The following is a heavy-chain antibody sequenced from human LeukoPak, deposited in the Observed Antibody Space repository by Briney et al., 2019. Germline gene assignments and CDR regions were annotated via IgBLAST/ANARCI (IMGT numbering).Heavy chain of an antibody. CDR1: GGSFSGRY. CDR3: ATRLQSGSGSYYNS. V-gene: IGHV4-34*01. Sequence: SETLSLTCGVGGGSFSGRYWTWIRQPPGKELEWIGEINHSGDTNYNPSLKRRVTISVDTSKNQFSLRLSSATAADTALYYCATRLQSGSGSYYNSWGQGAQVTVSS. CDR2: INHSGDT. J-gene: IGHJ4*02. D-gene: IGHD3-10*01.